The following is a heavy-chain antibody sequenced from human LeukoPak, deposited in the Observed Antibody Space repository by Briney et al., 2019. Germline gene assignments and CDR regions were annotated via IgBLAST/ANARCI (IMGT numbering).Heavy chain of an antibody. V-gene: IGHV3-74*01. Sequence: GGSLRLSCVASGFTFSSNWMHWVRQGPGKGLVWVSRINSDGSETSHADSVKGRFTISRDNAKNTLYLQMNSLRAEDTAVYYCARAGEGLLAYSFDIWGQGTMATVSS. CDR3: ARAGEGLLAYSFDI. D-gene: IGHD1-26*01. CDR2: INSDGSET. CDR1: GFTFSSNW. J-gene: IGHJ3*02.